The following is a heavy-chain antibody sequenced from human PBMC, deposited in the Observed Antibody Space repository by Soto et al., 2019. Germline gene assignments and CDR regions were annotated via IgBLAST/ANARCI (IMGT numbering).Heavy chain of an antibody. Sequence: TGGSLRLSCAASGFTVSSKYMTWVRQAPGKGLEWVSGINWNSGSIGYADSVKGRFTISRDNAKTSLYLQINSLRAEDTALYYCAKDRGSGSYAANYYYYGMDVWGQGTTVTVSS. D-gene: IGHD3-10*01. CDR3: AKDRGSGSYAANYYYYGMDV. CDR2: INWNSGSI. CDR1: GFTVSSKY. J-gene: IGHJ6*02. V-gene: IGHV3-9*01.